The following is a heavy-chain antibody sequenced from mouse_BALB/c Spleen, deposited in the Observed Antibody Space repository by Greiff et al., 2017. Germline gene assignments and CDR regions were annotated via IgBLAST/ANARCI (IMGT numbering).Heavy chain of an antibody. CDR3: ARLRYGYAMDY. Sequence: EVKVEESGGGLVQPGGSLKLSCAASGFTFSSYTMSWVRQTPEKRLEWVAYISNGGGSTYYPDTVKGRFTISRDNAKNTLYLQMSSLKSEDTAMYYCARLRYGYAMDYWGQGTSVTVSS. D-gene: IGHD2-14*01. V-gene: IGHV5-12-2*01. J-gene: IGHJ4*01. CDR2: ISNGGGST. CDR1: GFTFSSYT.